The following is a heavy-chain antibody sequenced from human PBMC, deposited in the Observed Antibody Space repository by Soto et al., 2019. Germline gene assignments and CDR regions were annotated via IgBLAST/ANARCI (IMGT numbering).Heavy chain of an antibody. J-gene: IGHJ4*02. Sequence: QVQLQQWGAGLLKPSETLSLTCAVYGGSFSGYYWSWIRQPPGKGLEWIGEINHSGSTNYNPSLKSRVTISVDTSKNQFSLKLSSVTAADTAVYYCASASQAAAPRDYFDYWGQGTLVTVSS. CDR3: ASASQAAAPRDYFDY. D-gene: IGHD2-2*01. CDR1: GGSFSGYY. CDR2: INHSGST. V-gene: IGHV4-34*01.